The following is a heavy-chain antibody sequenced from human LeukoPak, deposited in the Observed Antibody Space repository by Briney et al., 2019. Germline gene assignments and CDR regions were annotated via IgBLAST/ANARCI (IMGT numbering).Heavy chain of an antibody. V-gene: IGHV3-23*01. D-gene: IGHD6-19*01. CDR1: GFTFSSYA. CDR3: AMAFIGSGWTLDY. Sequence: GGSLRLSCAASGFTFSSYAMSWVRQAPGKGLEWVSTISGSGISTSYADSVKGRFTISRDNSKNTLYLQENSLRAEDTAVYYCAMAFIGSGWTLDYWGQGTLVTVSS. J-gene: IGHJ4*02. CDR2: ISGSGIST.